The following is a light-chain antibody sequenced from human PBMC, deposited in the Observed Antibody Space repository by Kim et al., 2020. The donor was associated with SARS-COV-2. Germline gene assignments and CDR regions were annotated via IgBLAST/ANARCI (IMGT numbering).Light chain of an antibody. V-gene: IGLV1-40*01. CDR1: ISHIGAGYD. Sequence: QRVTISCTGSISHIGAGYDVHWYQKLPATAPKLLIYCNSNRPSGVPDRFSGSKSDTSASLAITGLQAEDEADYHCQSYDNSLSGYVFGSGTKVTVL. CDR2: CNS. CDR3: QSYDNSLSGYV. J-gene: IGLJ1*01.